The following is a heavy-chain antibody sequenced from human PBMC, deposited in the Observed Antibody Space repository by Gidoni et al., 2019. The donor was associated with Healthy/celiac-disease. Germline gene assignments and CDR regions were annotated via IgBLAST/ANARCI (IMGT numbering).Heavy chain of an antibody. CDR3: ARTRVAGTLVY. CDR1: GFTFSSYS. J-gene: IGHJ4*02. V-gene: IGHV3-48*04. CDR2: ISSISSTL. D-gene: IGHD6-19*01. Sequence: EVQLVESGGGLVQPGGARRRSCEASGFTFSSYSMNLVRQAPGKGLEWVSYISSISSTLYYADSVKVRFTISRDNAKHSLYLQMTSLRAEDTAVYYCARTRVAGTLVYWGQGTLVTVSS.